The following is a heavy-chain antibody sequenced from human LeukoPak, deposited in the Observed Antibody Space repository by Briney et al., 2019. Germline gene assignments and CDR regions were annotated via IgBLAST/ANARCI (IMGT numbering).Heavy chain of an antibody. D-gene: IGHD5-12*01. CDR3: ARVRFVDQGKFFDY. Sequence: ASVKVSCKASGYTFTSYGISWVRQAPGQGLEWMGWISAYNGNTNYAQRLQGRVTMTTDTSTSTAYMELRSLRSDDTAVYYCARVRFVDQGKFFDYWGQGTLVTVSS. CDR1: GYTFTSYG. CDR2: ISAYNGNT. J-gene: IGHJ4*02. V-gene: IGHV1-18*01.